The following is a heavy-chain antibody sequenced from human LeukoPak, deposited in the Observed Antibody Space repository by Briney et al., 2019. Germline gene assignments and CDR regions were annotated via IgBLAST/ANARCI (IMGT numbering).Heavy chain of an antibody. D-gene: IGHD6-13*01. CDR1: GGTFSSYA. CDR2: INPSGGST. Sequence: ASVKVSCKASGGTFSSYAISWVRQAPGQGLEWMGIINPSGGSTSYAQKFQGRVTMTRDTSTSTVYMELSSLRSEDTAVYYCASLLYGSSSVYWGQGTLVTVSS. V-gene: IGHV1-46*01. CDR3: ASLLYGSSSVY. J-gene: IGHJ4*02.